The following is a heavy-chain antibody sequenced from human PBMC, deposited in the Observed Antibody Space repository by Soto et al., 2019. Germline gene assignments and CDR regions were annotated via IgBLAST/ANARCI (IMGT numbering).Heavy chain of an antibody. CDR3: ARGPATVRYFDWLLSFGY. D-gene: IGHD3-9*01. J-gene: IGHJ4*02. Sequence: SETLSLTCAVYGGSFSGYYWSWIRQPPGKGLEWIGEINHSGSTNYNPSLKSRVTISVDTSKNQFSLKLSSVTAADTAVYYCARGPATVRYFDWLLSFGYWGQGTLATVSS. CDR2: INHSGST. CDR1: GGSFSGYY. V-gene: IGHV4-34*01.